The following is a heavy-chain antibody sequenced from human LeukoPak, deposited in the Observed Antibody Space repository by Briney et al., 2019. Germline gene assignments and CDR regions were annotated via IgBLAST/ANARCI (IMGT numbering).Heavy chain of an antibody. J-gene: IGHJ4*02. CDR1: GFTFSSYS. CDR2: ISSSSSYI. V-gene: IGHV3-21*01. D-gene: IGHD5-18*01. Sequence: GGSLRLSCAASGFTFSSYSMNWVRQASGKGLERVSSISSSSSYIYYADSVKGRFTISRDNAKNSLYLQMNSLRAEDTAVYYCARDLRYSYGYVDYWGQGTLVTVSS. CDR3: ARDLRYSYGYVDY.